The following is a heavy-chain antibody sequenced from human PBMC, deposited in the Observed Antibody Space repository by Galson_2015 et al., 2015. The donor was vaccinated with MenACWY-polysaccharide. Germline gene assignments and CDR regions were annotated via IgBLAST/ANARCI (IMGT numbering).Heavy chain of an antibody. CDR3: AKRMTTVGAFDI. J-gene: IGHJ3*02. D-gene: IGHD4-23*01. Sequence: SLRLSCAASGFTFSSCAMSWVRQAPGKGLEWVSGISGSGGTTYYADSVKGRFTISIDNSKNTLYLQMNSLRAEDTAVYYCAKRMTTVGAFDIWGHGTMVTVSS. CDR2: ISGSGGTT. CDR1: GFTFSSCA. V-gene: IGHV3-23*01.